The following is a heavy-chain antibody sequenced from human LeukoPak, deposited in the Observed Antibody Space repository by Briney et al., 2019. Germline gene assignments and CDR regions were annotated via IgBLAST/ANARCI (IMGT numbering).Heavy chain of an antibody. CDR2: INPNSGGT. V-gene: IGHV1-2*02. Sequence: GASVKVSCKAFGYTFTGYYMHWVRQAPGQGLEWMGWINPNSGGTNYAQKFQGRVTMTRDTSISTAYMELSRLRSDDTAVYYCALIVDYYDSSGYYYWFDPWGQGTLVTVSS. J-gene: IGHJ5*02. CDR1: GYTFTGYY. D-gene: IGHD3-22*01. CDR3: ALIVDYYDSSGYYYWFDP.